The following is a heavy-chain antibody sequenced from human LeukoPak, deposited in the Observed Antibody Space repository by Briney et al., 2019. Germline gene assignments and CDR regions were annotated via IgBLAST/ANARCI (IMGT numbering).Heavy chain of an antibody. CDR1: GFTFSSYA. V-gene: IGHV3-30*01. CDR2: ISSGGVYE. Sequence: GGSLRLSCAASGFTFSSYAMHWVRQAPGKGLEWVSIISSGGVYEYYADSVKGRFTISRDNSKNTLYLQLNSLRTEDTAVYYCARDSTYYYDSGSSGPHYFDNWGQGTLVTVSS. CDR3: ARDSTYYYDSGSSGPHYFDN. J-gene: IGHJ4*02. D-gene: IGHD3-10*01.